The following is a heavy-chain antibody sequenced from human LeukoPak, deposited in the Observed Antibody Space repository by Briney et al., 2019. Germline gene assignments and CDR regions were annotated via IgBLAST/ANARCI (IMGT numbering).Heavy chain of an antibody. CDR2: INPNSGGT. D-gene: IGHD5-12*01. Sequence: ASVKVSCKASGYTFTGFHIHWVRQAPGQGLEWMGWINPNSGGTNYAQKFRGRVTMTRDSSISTAYMELSRLSSDDTAVYYCATARDILTTISVGGFDYWGQGTLVTVSS. CDR1: GYTFTGFH. V-gene: IGHV1-2*02. CDR3: ATARDILTTISVGGFDY. J-gene: IGHJ4*02.